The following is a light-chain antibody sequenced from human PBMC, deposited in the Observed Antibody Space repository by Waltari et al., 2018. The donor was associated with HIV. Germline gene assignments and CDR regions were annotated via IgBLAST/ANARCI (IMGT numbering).Light chain of an antibody. CDR1: RSNIGNTF. Sequence: QPKMTQAPSASKTPGQRITMSCSGGRSNIGNTFISWYQQFPGLAPRLVIYRNDQRPTGVPGRFSGSKSGTSAFLAITGLRLEDEATYICASWDDTLGHWIFGGGTKLTVL. J-gene: IGLJ3*02. CDR2: RND. V-gene: IGLV1-47*01. CDR3: ASWDDTLGHWI.